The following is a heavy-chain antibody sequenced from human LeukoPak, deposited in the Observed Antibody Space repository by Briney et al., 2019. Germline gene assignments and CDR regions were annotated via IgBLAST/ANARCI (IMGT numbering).Heavy chain of an antibody. V-gene: IGHV3-9*01. D-gene: IGHD3-22*01. CDR3: ARDRYYYDSSGYYYEEAFDI. CDR2: ISWNSGSI. Sequence: GGSLRLSCAASGFTFDDYAMHWVRQAPGKGLEWVSGISWNSGSIGYADSVKGRFTISRDNAKNSLYLQMNSLRAEDTAVYYCARDRYYYDSSGYYYEEAFDIWGQGTMVTVSS. J-gene: IGHJ3*02. CDR1: GFTFDDYA.